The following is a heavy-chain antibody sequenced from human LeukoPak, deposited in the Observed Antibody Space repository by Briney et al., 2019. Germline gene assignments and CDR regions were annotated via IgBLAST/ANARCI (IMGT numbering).Heavy chain of an antibody. CDR3: ARGYDSALASFDY. Sequence: ASVKVSRKASGGTFSSYAISWVRQAPGQGLEWMGGIIPIFGTANYAQKFQGRVTITTDESTSTAYMELSSLRSEDTAVYYCARGYDSALASFDYWGQGTLVTVSS. J-gene: IGHJ4*02. CDR1: GGTFSSYA. CDR2: IIPIFGTA. V-gene: IGHV1-69*05. D-gene: IGHD3-22*01.